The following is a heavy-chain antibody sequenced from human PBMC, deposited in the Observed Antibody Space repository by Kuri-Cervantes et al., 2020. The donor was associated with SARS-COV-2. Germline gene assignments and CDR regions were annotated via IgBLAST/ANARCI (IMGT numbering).Heavy chain of an antibody. J-gene: IGHJ6*03. CDR1: GYTFTSYG. D-gene: IGHD2-2*01. V-gene: IGHV1-18*01. Sequence: ASGKVSWKASGYTFTSYGISWVPQAPGQGLEWMGWISAYNGNTNYAQKLQGRVTMATDTSTSTAYMELRSLRSDSTAVYYCAKPKPTFIVVPAASYYYMDVWGKGTTVTVSS. CDR2: ISAYNGNT. CDR3: AKPKPTFIVVPAASYYYMDV.